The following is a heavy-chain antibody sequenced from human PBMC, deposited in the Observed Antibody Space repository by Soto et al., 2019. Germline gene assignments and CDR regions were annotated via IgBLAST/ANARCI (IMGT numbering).Heavy chain of an antibody. CDR2: IYHTGST. CDR1: GYSISNGYY. D-gene: IGHD6-13*01. Sequence: SETLSLTCAVSGYSISNGYYWGWIRQPPGKGLEWIGSIYHTGSTYYNPSLKSRVTISVDTSKNQFSLKLSSVTAADTAVYYCARRHSSNWYGLDYWGQGTLVTVS. J-gene: IGHJ4*02. V-gene: IGHV4-38-2*01. CDR3: ARRHSSNWYGLDY.